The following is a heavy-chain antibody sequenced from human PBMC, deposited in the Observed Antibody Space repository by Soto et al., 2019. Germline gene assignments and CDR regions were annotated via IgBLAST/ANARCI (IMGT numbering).Heavy chain of an antibody. D-gene: IGHD5-12*01. Sequence: PGGSLRLSCVASGFTFSAYWMSWVRQAPGKGLEWVANIKGDGSEKYYVDPVKGRFTISRDNAKKSLELHMNSLRAEDTAVYYCVRYRLQYLGYDGYDWPLEDWGQGTLVTVSS. J-gene: IGHJ4*02. CDR2: IKGDGSEK. CDR3: VRYRLQYLGYDGYDWPLED. V-gene: IGHV3-7*03. CDR1: GFTFSAYW.